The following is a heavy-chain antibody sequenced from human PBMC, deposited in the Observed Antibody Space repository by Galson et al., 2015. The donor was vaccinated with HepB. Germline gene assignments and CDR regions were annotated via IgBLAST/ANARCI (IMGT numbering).Heavy chain of an antibody. D-gene: IGHD2-2*01. CDR2: ISGSGGST. J-gene: IGHJ3*02. CDR1: GFTFSSYA. Sequence: SLRLSCAASGFTFSSYAMSWVRQAPGKGLEWVSAISGSGGSTYYADSVKGRFTISRDNSKNTLYLQMNSLRAEDTAVYYCAKDPWGETDIVVVPALDAFDIWGQGTMVTVSS. V-gene: IGHV3-23*01. CDR3: AKDPWGETDIVVVPALDAFDI.